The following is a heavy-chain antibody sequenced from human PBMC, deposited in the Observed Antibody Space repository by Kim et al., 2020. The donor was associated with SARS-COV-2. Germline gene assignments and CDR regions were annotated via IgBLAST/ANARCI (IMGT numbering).Heavy chain of an antibody. Sequence: SETLSLTCTVSGGSISSYYWSWIRQPPGKGLEWIGYIYYSGSTNYNPSLKSRVTISVDTSKNQFSLKLSSVTAADTAVYYCAREAPLAYGSGTCFDYWGQGTLVTVSS. CDR3: AREAPLAYGSGTCFDY. V-gene: IGHV4-59*01. CDR2: IYYSGST. CDR1: GGSISSYY. D-gene: IGHD3-10*01. J-gene: IGHJ4*02.